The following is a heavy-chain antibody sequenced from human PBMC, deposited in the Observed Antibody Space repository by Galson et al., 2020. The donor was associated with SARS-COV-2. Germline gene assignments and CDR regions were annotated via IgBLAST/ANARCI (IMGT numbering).Heavy chain of an antibody. J-gene: IGHJ6*02. CDR2: VSPNDGDT. CDR3: ARGGGGGNGYNNYYYYGFDL. V-gene: IGHV1-2*02. CDR1: GYSFTGFF. Sequence: GESLKISCKASGYSFTGFFFHWVRQAPGKGLEWMGWVSPNDGDTEYAQNFQGRVTMTGDRSINTVYMELSSLTPDDTAVYFWARGGGGGNGYNNYYYYGFDLWGQGTTVTVSS. D-gene: IGHD3-16*01.